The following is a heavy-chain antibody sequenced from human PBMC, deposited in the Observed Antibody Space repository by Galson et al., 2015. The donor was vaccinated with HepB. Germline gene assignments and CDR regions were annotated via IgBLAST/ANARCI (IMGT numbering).Heavy chain of an antibody. CDR1: GYSFTSYW. CDR2: IDPSDSYT. J-gene: IGHJ4*02. D-gene: IGHD3-16*02. CDR3: ARRSDDYVWGSYRLDFDY. V-gene: IGHV5-10-1*01. Sequence: QSGAEVKKPGESLRISCKGSGYSFTSYWISWVRQMPGKGLEWMGRIDPSDSYTNYSPSFQGHVTISADKSISTAYLQWSSLKASDTAMYYCARRSDDYVWGSYRLDFDYWGQGTLVTVSS.